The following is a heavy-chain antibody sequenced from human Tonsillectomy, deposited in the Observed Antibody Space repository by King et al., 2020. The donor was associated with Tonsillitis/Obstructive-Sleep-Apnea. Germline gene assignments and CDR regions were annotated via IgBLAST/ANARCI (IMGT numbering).Heavy chain of an antibody. CDR3: ARHSEYYYDSINYFHAFDI. D-gene: IGHD3-22*01. J-gene: IGHJ3*02. CDR2: IDPSDSYT. Sequence: QLVQSGAEVKKPGESLRISCKGSGYTFTSYWITWVRQRPGKGLEWMGRIDPSDSYTNFSPSFQGNVTISADKSIITAYLQWSTLKASDTAMYYCARHSEYYYDSINYFHAFDIWGQGTMVTVSS. V-gene: IGHV5-10-1*01. CDR1: GYTFTSYW.